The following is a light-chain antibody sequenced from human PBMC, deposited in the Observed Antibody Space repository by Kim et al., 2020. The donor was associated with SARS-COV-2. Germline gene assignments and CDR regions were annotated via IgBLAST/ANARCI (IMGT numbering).Light chain of an antibody. Sequence: VALRQTVRITCQGDSLRSYYAPWYQQKPGQAPIVVIYGKNNRPSGIPDRFSGSSSGDTASLTITGTQAGDEADYYCNSRGSNDNVLFGGGTQLTVL. CDR1: SLRSYY. V-gene: IGLV3-19*01. CDR2: GKN. CDR3: NSRGSNDNVL. J-gene: IGLJ2*01.